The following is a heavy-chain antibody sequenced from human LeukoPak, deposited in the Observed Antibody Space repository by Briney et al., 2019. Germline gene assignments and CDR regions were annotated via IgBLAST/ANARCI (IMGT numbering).Heavy chain of an antibody. Sequence: SETLSLTCAVYGGSFSGYYWSWIRQPPGKGLEWIGIIYYVGNTYYNPSLKSRVTISVDTSKNQFSLKLSSVTAADTALYYCARTSDYYSPAFDIWGQGTMVTVSS. CDR1: GGSFSGYY. V-gene: IGHV4-34*01. CDR2: IYYVGNT. CDR3: ARTSDYYSPAFDI. D-gene: IGHD3-3*01. J-gene: IGHJ3*02.